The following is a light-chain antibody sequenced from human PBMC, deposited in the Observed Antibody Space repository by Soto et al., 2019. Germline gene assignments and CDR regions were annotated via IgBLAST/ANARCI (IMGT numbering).Light chain of an antibody. CDR3: QSYDSSLIIYV. CDR2: GNS. Sequence: QSVLTQPPSVSVAPGQRVTIYCTGSSSNIGAGYDVHWYQQLPGTAPKLLIYGNSNRPSGVPDRFSGSKSGTSASLASTGLQAEDEADYNCQSYDSSLIIYVFGTGTKLTVL. V-gene: IGLV1-40*01. CDR1: SSNIGAGYD. J-gene: IGLJ1*01.